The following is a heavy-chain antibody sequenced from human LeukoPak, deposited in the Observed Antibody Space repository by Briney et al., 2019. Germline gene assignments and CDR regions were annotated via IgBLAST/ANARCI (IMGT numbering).Heavy chain of an antibody. D-gene: IGHD3-10*01. Sequence: ASVKVSCKASGYTFTGYYMHWVRQAPGQGLEWMGWINPNSGGTNHAQKFQGRVTMTRDTSISTAYMELSRLRSDDTAVYYCGRDEGDYYGSGSYPLIDYWGQGTLVTVSS. V-gene: IGHV1-2*02. CDR1: GYTFTGYY. CDR2: INPNSGGT. CDR3: GRDEGDYYGSGSYPLIDY. J-gene: IGHJ4*02.